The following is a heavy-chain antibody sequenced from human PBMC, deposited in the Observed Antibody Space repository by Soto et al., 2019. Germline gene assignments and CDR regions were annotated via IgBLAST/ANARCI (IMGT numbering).Heavy chain of an antibody. Sequence: QLQLQESGSGLVKPSQTLSLTCAVSGGSISNGGYSWSWIRQPPGKGLEWIGYIYHSGSTYYNPSLKSRATRSVDRSKNQYSLKLSSVTAADTAVYYCARGGGWTFDSWGQGTLVTVSS. CDR1: GGSISNGGYS. D-gene: IGHD2-15*01. V-gene: IGHV4-30-2*01. J-gene: IGHJ4*02. CDR2: IYHSGST. CDR3: ARGGGWTFDS.